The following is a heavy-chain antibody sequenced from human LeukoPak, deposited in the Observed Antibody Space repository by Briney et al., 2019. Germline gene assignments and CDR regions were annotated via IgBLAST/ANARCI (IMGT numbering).Heavy chain of an antibody. CDR3: ASFASNLIGLDY. J-gene: IGHJ4*02. CDR2: ISSSSSYI. Sequence: GGSLRLSCAASGFTFSGYSMNWVRQAPGKGLEWVSSISSSSSYIYYADSVKGRFTISRDNAKNSLYLQMSSLRAEDTAVYYCASFASNLIGLDYWGQGTLVTVSS. D-gene: IGHD3-16*02. V-gene: IGHV3-21*01. CDR1: GFTFSGYS.